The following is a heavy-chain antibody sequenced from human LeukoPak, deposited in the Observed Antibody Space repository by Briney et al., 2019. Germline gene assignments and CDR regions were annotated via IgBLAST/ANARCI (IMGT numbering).Heavy chain of an antibody. Sequence: GGSLRLSCAASGFTFSSYSMNWVRQAPGKGLELVSSISSSSSYIYYADSVKGRFTISRDNAKNSLYLQMNSLRAEDTAVYYCASFTTGGHVNYGNEYWGQGTLVTVSS. D-gene: IGHD3-10*01. CDR2: ISSSSSYI. CDR1: GFTFSSYS. J-gene: IGHJ4*02. CDR3: ASFTTGGHVNYGNEY. V-gene: IGHV3-21*01.